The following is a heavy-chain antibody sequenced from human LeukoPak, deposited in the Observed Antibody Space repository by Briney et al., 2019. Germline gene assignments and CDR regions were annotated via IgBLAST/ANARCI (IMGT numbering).Heavy chain of an antibody. D-gene: IGHD4-17*01. J-gene: IGHJ4*02. CDR3: ARGDDYGLY. CDR2: INPNSGGT. V-gene: IGHV1-2*02. CDR1: GYTFTGYY. Sequence: ASVKVSCKASGYTFTGYYMHWARQAPGQGLEWMGWINPNSGGTNFAQKFQDRVTMTRDTSISTAYMELSRLTSDDTAVYYCARGDDYGLYWGQGTLVTVST.